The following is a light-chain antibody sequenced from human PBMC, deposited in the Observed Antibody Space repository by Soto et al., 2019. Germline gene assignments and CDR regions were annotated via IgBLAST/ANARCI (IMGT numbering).Light chain of an antibody. V-gene: IGLV2-14*01. Sequence: QSTLTQPASVSGSPGQSIAISCTGTRSDVGAYNYVSWYQQHPGKAPKLMISEVTNRPSGVSDRFSGSKSGNTASLTISGLQAEDEADYYCSSFTSSSTLCVFGTGTKVTVL. J-gene: IGLJ1*01. CDR1: RSDVGAYNY. CDR2: EVT. CDR3: SSFTSSSTLCV.